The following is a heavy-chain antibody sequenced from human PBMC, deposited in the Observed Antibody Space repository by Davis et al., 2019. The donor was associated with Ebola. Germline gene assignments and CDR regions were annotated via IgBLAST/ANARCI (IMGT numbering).Heavy chain of an antibody. V-gene: IGHV5-51*01. CDR3: ARHKTGELDAFDI. CDR1: GYSFTRYW. CDR2: IYPGDSDT. J-gene: IGHJ3*02. D-gene: IGHD7-27*01. Sequence: GESLKISCKGSGYSFTRYWIGWVRQMPGKGLEWMGIIYPGDSDTSYSPSFQGQVTISADKSISTAYLRWSSLEASDTAIYYCARHKTGELDAFDIWGQGTMVTVSS.